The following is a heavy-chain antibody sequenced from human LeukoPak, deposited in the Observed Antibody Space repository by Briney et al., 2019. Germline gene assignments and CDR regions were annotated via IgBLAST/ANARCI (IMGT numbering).Heavy chain of an antibody. CDR3: ARGWYYDSSGYWGVFDY. V-gene: IGHV1-46*01. Sequence: GASVKLSCKASGYTFTSYYIHWVRQAPGQGLEWMGIINPTGGSTSYAQKFQGRVTMTRDTSTSTLYMELSSLRSEDTAVYYCARGWYYDSSGYWGVFDYWGQGTLVTVSS. CDR1: GYTFTSYY. D-gene: IGHD3-22*01. J-gene: IGHJ4*02. CDR2: INPTGGST.